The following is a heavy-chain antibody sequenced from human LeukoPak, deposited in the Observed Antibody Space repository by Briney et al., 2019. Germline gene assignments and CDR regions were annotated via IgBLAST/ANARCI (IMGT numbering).Heavy chain of an antibody. V-gene: IGHV3-21*04. J-gene: IGHJ4*02. D-gene: IGHD3-22*01. CDR3: ARGGYYYDSSGPLGY. CDR1: GSTFSSYS. Sequence: PGGSLRLSCVVSGSTFSSYSMNWVRQAPGKGLEWVSSIDISSNYIYYADSVKGRFTISRHNSKNTLYLQMNSLRAEDTAVYYCARGGYYYDSSGPLGYWGQGTLVTVSS. CDR2: IDISSNYI.